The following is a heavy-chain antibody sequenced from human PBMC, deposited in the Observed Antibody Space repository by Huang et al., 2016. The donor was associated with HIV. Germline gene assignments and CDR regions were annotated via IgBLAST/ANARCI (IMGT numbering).Heavy chain of an antibody. J-gene: IGHJ6*03. V-gene: IGHV4-34*01. CDR2: INHSEST. CDR1: GGYFSGYY. Sequence: QVQLQQWGAGLLRPSETLSLTCAVYGGYFSGYYGTWIRQPPGKGLEGSGEINHSESTNYNPSLKSRVTMSVDTSRNQFSLTVTSVTAADTAVYYCARGQGGYYYYYMDVWGKGTTVTVSS. CDR3: ARGQGGYYYYYMDV.